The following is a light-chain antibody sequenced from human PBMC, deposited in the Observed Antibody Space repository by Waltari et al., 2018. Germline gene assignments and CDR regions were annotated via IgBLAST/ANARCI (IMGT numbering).Light chain of an antibody. CDR2: GAS. V-gene: IGKV3-20*01. CDR3: QQYGGSPDT. CDR1: QSVHNDN. J-gene: IGKJ5*01. Sequence: ENVLTHSPGTLSLSPGERATLSCRASQSVHNDNLAWLQQKPGQAPRLLIFGASSRATGIPDRFSGSGSGTDFILTISRVEPEDFGLYYCQQYGGSPDTFGQGTRLEIK.